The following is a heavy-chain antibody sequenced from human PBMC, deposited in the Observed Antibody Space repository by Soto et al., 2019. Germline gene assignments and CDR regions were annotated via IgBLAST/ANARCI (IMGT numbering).Heavy chain of an antibody. J-gene: IGHJ3*02. Sequence: SETLSLTCTVSGGSISSGGYYWSWIRQHPGKGLEWIGYIYYSGSTYYNPSLKSRVTISVDTSKNQFSLKLSSVTAADTAVYYCAITPAGYCSNTSRQKDDAFDIWGQGTMVTVSS. V-gene: IGHV4-31*03. D-gene: IGHD2-2*01. CDR3: AITPAGYCSNTSRQKDDAFDI. CDR1: GGSISSGGYY. CDR2: IYYSGST.